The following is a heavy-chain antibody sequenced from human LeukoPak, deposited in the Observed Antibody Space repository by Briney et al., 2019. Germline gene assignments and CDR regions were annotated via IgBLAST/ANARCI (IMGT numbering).Heavy chain of an antibody. CDR2: ISSDGSLE. J-gene: IGHJ4*02. V-gene: IGHV3-30-3*01. CDR1: GFTFSSYA. D-gene: IGHD1-1*01. CDR3: ARGTTGSRYYFDF. Sequence: PGRSLRLSCAASGFTFSSYAMHWVRQAPGKGLEWLAVISSDGSLEYYADSVKGRFTISRDNSRYTLYLQMNSLRPEDTAVYYCARGTTGSRYYFDFWGQGTLVTVSS.